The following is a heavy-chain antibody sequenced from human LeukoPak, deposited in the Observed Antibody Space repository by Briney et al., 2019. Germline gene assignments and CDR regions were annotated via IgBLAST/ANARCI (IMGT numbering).Heavy chain of an antibody. CDR3: ARHSGWGIEDMDV. V-gene: IGHV4-59*08. Sequence: PSETLSLTCTVSGGSIGTYYWSWIRQSPGKGLEWIGYIYVTGTRYNPYLQSRVTLSVDRSRNQFFLKMSSVAAADTAVYYCARHSGWGIEDMDVWGKGTKVIVSS. CDR2: IYVTGT. D-gene: IGHD2-8*02. CDR1: GGSIGTYY. J-gene: IGHJ6*03.